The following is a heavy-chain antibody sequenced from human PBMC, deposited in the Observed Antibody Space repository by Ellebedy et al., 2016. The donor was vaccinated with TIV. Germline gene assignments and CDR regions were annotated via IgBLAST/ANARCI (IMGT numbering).Heavy chain of an antibody. CDR3: VGWGGDCY. D-gene: IGHD2-21*02. CDR2: ISSTGNTI. CDR1: GFTFSSYS. V-gene: IGHV3-48*01. J-gene: IGHJ4*02. Sequence: GESLKISXAASGFTFSSYSMNWVRQAPGKGLEWVSYISSTGNTIYYADSVKGRFTISRDKAKNSLYLQMDSLRVEDTAVYYCVGWGGDCYWGQGTLVTVSS.